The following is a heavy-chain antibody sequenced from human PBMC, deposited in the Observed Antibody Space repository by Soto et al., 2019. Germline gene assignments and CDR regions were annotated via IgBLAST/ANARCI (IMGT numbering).Heavy chain of an antibody. CDR3: ARVCGGDCHYGMDV. CDR1: GGSISSGGYY. V-gene: IGHV4-31*03. D-gene: IGHD2-21*02. CDR2: IYYSGST. Sequence: QVQLQESGPGLVKPSQTLSLTYTVSGGSISSGGYYWSWIRQHPGKGLEWIGYIYYSGSTYYNPSLKSRVTLSVDTSKNQFSLKLSSVTAADTAVYYCARVCGGDCHYGMDVWGQGTTVTVSS. J-gene: IGHJ6*02.